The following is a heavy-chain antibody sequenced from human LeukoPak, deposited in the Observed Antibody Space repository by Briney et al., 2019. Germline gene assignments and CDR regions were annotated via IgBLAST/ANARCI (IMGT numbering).Heavy chain of an antibody. CDR2: ISAYNGNT. J-gene: IGHJ4*02. D-gene: IGHD3-22*01. CDR3: ARDPGYYDSSGYYPFDY. Sequence: ASVKVSCKASGYTFTSYGISWVRQAPGQGLEWMGWISAYNGNTNYAQKLQGRVTMTTDTSTSTAYMELRSLRSDDTAVYYCARDPGYYDSSGYYPFDYWGQGTLVTFSS. CDR1: GYTFTSYG. V-gene: IGHV1-18*01.